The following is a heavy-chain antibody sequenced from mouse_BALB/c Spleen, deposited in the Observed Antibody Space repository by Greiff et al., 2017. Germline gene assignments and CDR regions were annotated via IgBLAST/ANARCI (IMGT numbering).Heavy chain of an antibody. Sequence: VQVVESGPGLVAPSQSLSITCTVSGFSLTGYGVNWVRQPPGKGLEWLGMIWGDGSTDYNSALKSRLSISKDNSKSQVFLKMNSLQTDDTARYYCARDYGNSDWYFDVWGAGTTVTVSS. V-gene: IGHV2-6-7*01. CDR3: ARDYGNSDWYFDV. CDR2: IWGDGST. D-gene: IGHD2-1*01. J-gene: IGHJ1*01. CDR1: GFSLTGYG.